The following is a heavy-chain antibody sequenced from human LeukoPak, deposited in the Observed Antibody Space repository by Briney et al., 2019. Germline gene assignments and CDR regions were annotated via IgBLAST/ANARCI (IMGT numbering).Heavy chain of an antibody. D-gene: IGHD3-10*01. CDR2: ISAYNGNT. J-gene: IGHJ6*02. CDR3: ARDHPYYYGSGSFRAGMDV. Sequence: ASVKVSCKASGYTFTSYGISWVRQAPGQGLEWMGWISAYNGNTNYAQKLQGRVTMTTDTSTCTAYMELRSLRSDDTAVYYCARDHPYYYGSGSFRAGMDVWGQGTTVTVSS. CDR1: GYTFTSYG. V-gene: IGHV1-18*01.